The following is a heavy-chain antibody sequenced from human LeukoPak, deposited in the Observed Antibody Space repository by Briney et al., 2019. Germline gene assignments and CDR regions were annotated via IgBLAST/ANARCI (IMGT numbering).Heavy chain of an antibody. V-gene: IGHV4-31*03. CDR3: ARFGEFSAPFDY. CDR1: GGSISSGGYY. Sequence: PSETLSLTCTVSGGSISSGGYYWSWIRQHPGKGLEWIGYIYYSGSTYYSPSLKSRVTISVDTSKNQFSLKLSSVTAADTAVYYCARFGEFSAPFDYWGQGTLVTVSS. J-gene: IGHJ4*02. CDR2: IYYSGST. D-gene: IGHD3-10*01.